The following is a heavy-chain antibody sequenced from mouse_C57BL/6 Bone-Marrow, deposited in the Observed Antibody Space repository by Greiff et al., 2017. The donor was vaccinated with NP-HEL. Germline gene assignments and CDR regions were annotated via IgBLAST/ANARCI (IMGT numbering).Heavy chain of an antibody. CDR2: IDPSDSYT. CDR1: GYTFTSYW. D-gene: IGHD2-4*01. CDR3: ARPYYDYDGDFDY. J-gene: IGHJ2*01. Sequence: VQLQQSGAELVMPGASVKLSCKASGYTFTSYWMHWVKQRPGQGLEWIGEIDPSDSYTNYNQKFKGKSTLTVDKSSSTAYMQLSSLTSEDSAVYYCARPYYDYDGDFDYWGQGTTLTVSS. V-gene: IGHV1-69*01.